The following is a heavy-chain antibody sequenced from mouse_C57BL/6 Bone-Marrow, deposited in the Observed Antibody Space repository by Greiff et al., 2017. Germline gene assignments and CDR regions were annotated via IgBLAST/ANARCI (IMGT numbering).Heavy chain of an antibody. Sequence: QVQLQQSGAELARPGASVKLSCKASGYTFTSYGISWVKQRTGQGLEWIGEIYPRSGNTYYNEKFKGKATLTADKSSSTAYMELRSLTSEDSAVYFCARGDYDYDAIFAYWGQGNLVTVSA. CDR3: ARGDYDYDAIFAY. D-gene: IGHD2-4*01. CDR2: IYPRSGNT. J-gene: IGHJ3*01. V-gene: IGHV1-81*01. CDR1: GYTFTSYG.